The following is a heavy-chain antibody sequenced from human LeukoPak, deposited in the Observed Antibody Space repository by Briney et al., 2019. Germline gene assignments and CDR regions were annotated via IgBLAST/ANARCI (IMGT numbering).Heavy chain of an antibody. CDR3: AKVKWKYSSSDVGPDY. CDR2: TRNDGSNI. Sequence: GGSLRLSCAAPGFTFSSYGMHWVRQAPGKGLEWAAFTRNDGSNIDYADSVKGRFTISRDNSKNTLYLQMNSLRAEDTAVYYCAKVKWKYSSSDVGPDYWGQGTLVIVSS. V-gene: IGHV3-30*02. J-gene: IGHJ4*02. D-gene: IGHD6-6*01. CDR1: GFTFSSYG.